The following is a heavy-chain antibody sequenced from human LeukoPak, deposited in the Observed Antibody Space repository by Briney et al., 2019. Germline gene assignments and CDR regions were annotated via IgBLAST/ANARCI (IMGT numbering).Heavy chain of an antibody. CDR3: VRQSGWYIAS. CDR2: IYYSGST. CDR1: GGSVSSSSCY. D-gene: IGHD6-19*01. Sequence: SETLSLTCTVSGGSVSSSSCYWEWIRQPPGKGLEWIGSIYYSGSTYYNPSLKRRVTISVDTSKNQFSLRLSSVTATDTAVYYCVRQSGWYIASWGQGTLVTVSS. V-gene: IGHV4-39*01. J-gene: IGHJ5*02.